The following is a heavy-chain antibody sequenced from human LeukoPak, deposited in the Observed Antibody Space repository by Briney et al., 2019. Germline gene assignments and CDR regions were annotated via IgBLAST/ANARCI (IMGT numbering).Heavy chain of an antibody. CDR3: ARDHSSSSEDY. Sequence: SETLSLTCTVSGGSISSGSYYWSWIRQPAGKGLEWIGRIYTSGSTNYSPSLKSRVTISVDTSKNQFSLKLSSVTAADTAVYYCARDHSSSSEDYWGQGTLVTVSS. CDR1: GGSISSGSYY. D-gene: IGHD6-13*01. V-gene: IGHV4-61*02. CDR2: IYTSGST. J-gene: IGHJ4*02.